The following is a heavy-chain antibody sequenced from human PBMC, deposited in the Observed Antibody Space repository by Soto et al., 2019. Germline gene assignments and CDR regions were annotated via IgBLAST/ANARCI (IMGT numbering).Heavy chain of an antibody. Sequence: PSQTLSLTCVISGDSVSSSSAAWNWIRQSPSRGFEWLGRTYYRSKWYNEYALSLQSRISINPDTAKNRFSLQLHSVTPEDTAVYYCAKDPGFYSYGFYYFYALDVWGQGTTVTVSS. CDR3: AKDPGFYSYGFYYFYALDV. J-gene: IGHJ6*02. V-gene: IGHV6-1*01. CDR2: TYYRSKWYN. D-gene: IGHD5-18*01. CDR1: GDSVSSSSAA.